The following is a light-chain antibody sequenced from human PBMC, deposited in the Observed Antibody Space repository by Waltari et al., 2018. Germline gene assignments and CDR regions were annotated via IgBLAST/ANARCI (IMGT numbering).Light chain of an antibody. CDR3: YSAADNIWV. CDR1: IPATKS. J-gene: IGLJ3*02. Sequence: SYELTQPDSVSVSPGQTARIPCSGDIPATKSPHWFQQKPGQAPVMIIYKDTERRPGVPGRISGSGSGTTVTLTISGARIDDEADYYCYSAADNIWVFGGGTKLTVL. CDR2: KDT. V-gene: IGLV3-27*01.